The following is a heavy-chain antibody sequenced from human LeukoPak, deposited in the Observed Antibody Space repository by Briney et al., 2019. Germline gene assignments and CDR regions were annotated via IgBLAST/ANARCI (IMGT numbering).Heavy chain of an antibody. V-gene: IGHV3-74*01. Sequence: QAGGSLRLSCVASGFTFSSYGMGWVRQAPGKGLVWVSRINSDGSSTSYADSVKGRFTISRDNAKNTLYLQMNSLRAEDTAVYYCARDGSGYYYDYFDYWGQGTLVTVSS. CDR3: ARDGSGYYYDYFDY. CDR2: INSDGSST. J-gene: IGHJ4*02. CDR1: GFTFSSYG. D-gene: IGHD3-22*01.